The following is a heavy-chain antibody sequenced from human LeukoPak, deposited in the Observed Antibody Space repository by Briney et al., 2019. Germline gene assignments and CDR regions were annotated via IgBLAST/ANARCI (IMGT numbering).Heavy chain of an antibody. V-gene: IGHV1-2*02. CDR3: ASHSSGSYLHYFDY. CDR1: GYTFTGYY. J-gene: IGHJ4*02. D-gene: IGHD1-26*01. Sequence: EASVKVSCKASGYTFTGYYMHWVRQAPGQGLEWMGWINPNSGGTNYAQKFQGRVTMTRDTSISTAYMELSRLRSDDTAVYYCASHSSGSYLHYFDYWGQGTLVTVSS. CDR2: INPNSGGT.